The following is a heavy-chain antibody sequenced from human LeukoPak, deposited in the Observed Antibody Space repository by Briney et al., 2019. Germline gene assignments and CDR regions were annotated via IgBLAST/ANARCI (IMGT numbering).Heavy chain of an antibody. CDR1: GFTFSSYA. Sequence: GGSLRLSCAASGFTFSSYAMSWVRQAPGKGLGWVSAISGRGGSTYYADSVKGRFTISRDNSKNTLYLQMNSLRAEDTAVYYYAKGKTTVTKGYYYYGMNVWGQGTTVTVSS. V-gene: IGHV3-23*01. CDR3: AKGKTTVTKGYYYYGMNV. J-gene: IGHJ6*02. CDR2: ISGRGGST. D-gene: IGHD4-17*01.